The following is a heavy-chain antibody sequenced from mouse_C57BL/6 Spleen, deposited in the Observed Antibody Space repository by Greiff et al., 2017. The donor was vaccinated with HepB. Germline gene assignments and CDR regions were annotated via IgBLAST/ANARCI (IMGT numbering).Heavy chain of an antibody. CDR3: ARDRDSSSYFDY. Sequence: ESGPGLVKPSQSLSLTCSVTGYSITSGYYWNWIRQFPGNKLEWMGYISYDGSNNYNPSLKNRISITRDTSKNQFFLKLNSVTTEDTATYYCARDRDSSSYFDYWGQGTTLTVSS. V-gene: IGHV3-6*01. CDR2: ISYDGSN. CDR1: GYSITSGYY. D-gene: IGHD3-2*01. J-gene: IGHJ2*01.